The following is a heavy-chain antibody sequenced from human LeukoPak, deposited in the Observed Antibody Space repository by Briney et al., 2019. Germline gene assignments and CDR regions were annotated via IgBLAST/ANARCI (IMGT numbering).Heavy chain of an antibody. J-gene: IGHJ6*02. Sequence: PGGSLRLSCAASGYPFVSNWMTWVRQVPGKRLEWVATIKQDGRETYYVDSVKGRFSISRDNARDSMYLQMNILRAEDAAVYYCARARYCANSVCHIGGGLDVWGPGTTVTVSS. CDR3: ARARYCANSVCHIGGGLDV. D-gene: IGHD2-8*01. CDR2: IKQDGRET. V-gene: IGHV3-7*04. CDR1: GYPFVSNW.